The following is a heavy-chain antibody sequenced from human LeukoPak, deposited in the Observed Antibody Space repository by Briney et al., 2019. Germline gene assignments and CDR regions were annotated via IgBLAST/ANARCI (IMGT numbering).Heavy chain of an antibody. Sequence: GGSLRLSCAASGFTFSSYSMNWVRQAPGKGLEWVSSISSSSSYIYYADSVKGRFTISRDNAKNSLYLQMNSLRAEDTAVYYCARDAPLAAYYYYGMDVWGQGTTVTVSS. CDR2: ISSSSSYI. V-gene: IGHV3-21*01. D-gene: IGHD6-13*01. CDR3: ARDAPLAAYYYYGMDV. CDR1: GFTFSSYS. J-gene: IGHJ6*02.